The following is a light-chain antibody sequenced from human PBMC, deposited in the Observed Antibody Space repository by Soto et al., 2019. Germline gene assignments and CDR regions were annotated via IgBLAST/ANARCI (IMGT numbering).Light chain of an antibody. V-gene: IGKV2-30*02. CDR1: QILLHSNVYNY. CDR3: LVGTHGVT. CDR2: KVS. Sequence: DIVMTQSPLSLPVTPGEPASISCRSSQILLHSNVYNYLDWYLQRPGQSPRRLIYKVSNRDSGVPDRFSGGGSGTDFTLRISRVEAEDVGVYYCLVGTHGVTFGQGTKVDIK. J-gene: IGKJ1*01.